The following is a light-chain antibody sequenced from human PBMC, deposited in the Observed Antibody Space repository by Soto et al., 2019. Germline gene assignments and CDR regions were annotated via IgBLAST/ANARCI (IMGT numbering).Light chain of an antibody. V-gene: IGKV3-20*01. CDR1: QTVGRNY. Sequence: EIVLTQAPGTLSLSPGDRATLSCRASQTVGRNYFAWYQQKPGQPPRLLISGVSKRATGIPDRFSGGGSGTDFTLTISGLEPEDFTLYISHQYDRSPITFRLRTRLEIK. CDR3: HQYDRSPIT. CDR2: GVS. J-gene: IGKJ5*01.